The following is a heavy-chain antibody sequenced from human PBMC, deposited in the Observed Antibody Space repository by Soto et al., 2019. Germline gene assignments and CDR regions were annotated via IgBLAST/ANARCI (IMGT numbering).Heavy chain of an antibody. D-gene: IGHD2-8*02. V-gene: IGHV1-2*02. Sequence: HEYLVQSGAEVKRPGASLKVSCKASGYSFTGYYIHWVRQAPGQGLEWMGWINPDSGATNYAQNFQGRVTLTSDTSISTASMVLTSLTSDDTAVYYCARGDYGTGGYPFPYFDYWGQGTLVIVSS. J-gene: IGHJ4*02. CDR1: GYSFTGYY. CDR2: INPDSGAT. CDR3: ARGDYGTGGYPFPYFDY.